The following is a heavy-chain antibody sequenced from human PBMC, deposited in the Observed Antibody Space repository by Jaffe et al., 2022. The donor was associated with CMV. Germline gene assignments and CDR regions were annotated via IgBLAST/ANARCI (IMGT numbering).Heavy chain of an antibody. D-gene: IGHD4-4*01. CDR2: ISYDGSNK. J-gene: IGHJ6*02. CDR3: AKEFTVTALFYYYGMDV. V-gene: IGHV3-30*18. CDR1: GFTFSSYG. Sequence: QVQLVESGGGVVQPGRSLRLSCAASGFTFSSYGMHWVRQAPGKGLEWVAVISYDGSNKYYADSVKGRFTISRDNSKNTLYLQMNSLRAEDTAVYYCAKEFTVTALFYYYGMDVWGQGTTVTVSS.